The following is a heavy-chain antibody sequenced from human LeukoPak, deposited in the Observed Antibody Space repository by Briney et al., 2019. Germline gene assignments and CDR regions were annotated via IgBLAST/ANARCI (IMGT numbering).Heavy chain of an antibody. Sequence: TSETLSLTCAVSDDSFSSHYWTWIRQPPGKGLEWIEYISYIGSTNYNPTIKSRVTISIDTSRNQFSLRLSSVTAADTAVYYCARDLVTVTKGFDIWGQGTMVSVSS. J-gene: IGHJ3*02. V-gene: IGHV4-59*11. CDR3: ARDLVTVTKGFDI. CDR1: DDSFSSHY. D-gene: IGHD4-17*01. CDR2: ISYIGST.